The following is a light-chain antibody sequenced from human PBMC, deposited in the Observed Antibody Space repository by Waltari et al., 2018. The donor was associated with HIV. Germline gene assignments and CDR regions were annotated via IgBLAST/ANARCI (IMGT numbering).Light chain of an antibody. J-gene: IGLJ2*01. CDR2: DVS. V-gene: IGLV2-14*03. CDR3: SSYTANSRI. Sequence: QSALTQPASVSGSLGQSITISCTGTSSDVGGHNSVSWYQQHTGKAPKLLISDVSNRPSGVSNRFSGSKSGNTASLTISGLQAEDEADYYCSSYTANSRIFGGGTRLTVL. CDR1: SSDVGGHNS.